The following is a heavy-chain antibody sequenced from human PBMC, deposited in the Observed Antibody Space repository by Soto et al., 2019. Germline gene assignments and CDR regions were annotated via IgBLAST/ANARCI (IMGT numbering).Heavy chain of an antibody. J-gene: IGHJ6*02. CDR1: GFTFSSYA. CDR2: ISYDGSNK. CDR3: ARLGDSGYDFHYYYGMDV. Sequence: LRLSCAASGFTFSSYAMHWVRQAPGKGLEWVAVISYDGSNKYYADSVKGRFTISRDNSKNTLYLQMNSLRAEDTAVYYCARLGDSGYDFHYYYGMDVWGQGTTVTVSS. V-gene: IGHV3-30-3*01. D-gene: IGHD5-12*01.